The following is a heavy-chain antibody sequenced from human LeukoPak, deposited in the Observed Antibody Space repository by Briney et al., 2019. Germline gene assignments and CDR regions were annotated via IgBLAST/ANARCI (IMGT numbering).Heavy chain of an antibody. Sequence: ASVKVSCKASGYTFTGYYMHWVRQAPGQGLEWMGWINPNSGGTNYAQKFQGWVTMTRDTSISTAYMELSSLRSEDTAVYYCASFRPTTVTTLRAWYFDLWGRGTLVTVSS. D-gene: IGHD4-17*01. CDR1: GYTFTGYY. CDR2: INPNSGGT. CDR3: ASFRPTTVTTLRAWYFDL. J-gene: IGHJ2*01. V-gene: IGHV1-2*04.